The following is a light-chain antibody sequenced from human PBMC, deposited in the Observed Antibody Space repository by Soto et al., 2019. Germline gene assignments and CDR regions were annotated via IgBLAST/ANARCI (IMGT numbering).Light chain of an antibody. CDR3: QQYGSSPIT. CDR1: QSVISTY. CDR2: GAS. J-gene: IGKJ5*01. Sequence: EIVLTQSPGTLSLSPLEIATLSCMASQSVISTYLAWYQQKPGQAPRLLIYGASSRATGTPDRFSGSGSGTDFTLTISRLEPEDFAVYYCQQYGSSPITFGQGTRLEIK. V-gene: IGKV3-20*01.